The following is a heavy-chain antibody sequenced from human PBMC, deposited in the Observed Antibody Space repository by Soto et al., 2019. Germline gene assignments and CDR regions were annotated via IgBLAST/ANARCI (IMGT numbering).Heavy chain of an antibody. V-gene: IGHV3-7*05. J-gene: IGHJ4*02. CDR2: VKQDGSEI. CDR1: GFTFSNHW. Sequence: EVHLVESGGGLVQSGGSLRLSCAASGFTFSNHWMHWVRQAPGKGLEWVASVKQDGSEIYYGDSVKGRFTISRDNAKNSLFLQLNSLRAEDTAMYYGARDPGISSGWYYFDYWGQGTLVTVSS. CDR3: ARDPGISSGWYYFDY. D-gene: IGHD6-19*01.